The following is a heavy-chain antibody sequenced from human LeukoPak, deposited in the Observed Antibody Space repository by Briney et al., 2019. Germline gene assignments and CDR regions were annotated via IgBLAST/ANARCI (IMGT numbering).Heavy chain of an antibody. D-gene: IGHD3-3*01. CDR1: GYSISSGYY. J-gene: IGHJ4*02. CDR2: IYHSGST. V-gene: IGHV4-38-2*01. Sequence: PSGTLSLTCAVSGYSISSGYYWGWIRQPPGKGLEWIGSIYHSGSTYYNPSLKSRVTISVDTSKNQFSLKLSSVTAADTAVYYCARLLFGVVDYWGQGTLVTVSS. CDR3: ARLLFGVVDY.